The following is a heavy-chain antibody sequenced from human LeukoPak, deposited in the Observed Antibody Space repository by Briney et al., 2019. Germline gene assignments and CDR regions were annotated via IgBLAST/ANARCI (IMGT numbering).Heavy chain of an antibody. Sequence: TGGSLRLSCAASGFTFDDYAMHWVRQAPGKGLEWVSGISWNSGSIGYADSVKGRFTISRDNAKNSLYLQMNSLRAEDTALYYCAKDMDWERSFDYWGQGTLVTVSS. CDR1: GFTFDDYA. V-gene: IGHV3-9*01. J-gene: IGHJ4*02. CDR2: ISWNSGSI. D-gene: IGHD3/OR15-3a*01. CDR3: AKDMDWERSFDY.